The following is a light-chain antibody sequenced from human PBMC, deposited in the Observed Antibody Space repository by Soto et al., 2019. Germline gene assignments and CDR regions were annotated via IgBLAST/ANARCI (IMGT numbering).Light chain of an antibody. V-gene: IGKV3-15*01. J-gene: IGKJ1*01. Sequence: EEVLYQSPGTLSLPPGERATLSCRASQSVSSSYLAWYQQKPGQAPRLLIYGASTRATGIPARFSGSGSGTEFTRTISSLQSEDFAVYYCQQYNNWLWTFGQGTKVDIK. CDR2: GAS. CDR3: QQYNNWLWT. CDR1: QSVSSSY.